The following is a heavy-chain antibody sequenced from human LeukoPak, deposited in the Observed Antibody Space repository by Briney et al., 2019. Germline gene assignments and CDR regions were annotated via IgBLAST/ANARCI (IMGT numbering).Heavy chain of an antibody. V-gene: IGHV4-34*01. J-gene: IGHJ4*02. CDR1: GGSFSGYY. D-gene: IGHD2-15*01. CDR3: AVCSGGSCYYFDY. CDR2: INHSGST. Sequence: SETLSLTCAVYGGSFSGYYWSWIRQPPGKGLEWIGEINHSGSTNYNPSLKSRVTISVDTSKNQFSLKLSSVTAADTAVYYCAVCSGGSCYYFDYWGQGNRVSVFS.